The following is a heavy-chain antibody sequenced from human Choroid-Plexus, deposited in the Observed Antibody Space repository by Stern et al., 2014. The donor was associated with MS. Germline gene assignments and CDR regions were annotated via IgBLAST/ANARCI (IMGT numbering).Heavy chain of an antibody. Sequence: QVQLGQSGAEVKKLGASVKVSCKTSGYIFTGYYIHWVRQAPGQGLEWMAWINPNTGGTKYGQKLQGRVSMSRDPSIRTAYVELSSLTSDDTAVYYCARDQRGITIFGVVTDYYYLGMDVWGQGTTVTVSS. CDR1: GYIFTGYY. CDR3: ARDQRGITIFGVVTDYYYLGMDV. V-gene: IGHV1-2*02. J-gene: IGHJ6*02. CDR2: INPNTGGT. D-gene: IGHD3-3*01.